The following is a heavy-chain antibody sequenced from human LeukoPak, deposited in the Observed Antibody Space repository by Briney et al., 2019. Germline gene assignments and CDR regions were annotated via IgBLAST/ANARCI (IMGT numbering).Heavy chain of an antibody. V-gene: IGHV3-11*04. CDR2: ISSSGSTI. D-gene: IGHD3-10*01. Sequence: GGSLRLSCAASGFTFSDYYMSWIRQAPGKGLEWLSYISSSGSTIYYADSVKGRFTMSRDNAKNSLYLQMNSLRAEDTAVYYCTRAYDSGTYSGFDYWGQGTLVTVTS. J-gene: IGHJ4*02. CDR1: GFTFSDYY. CDR3: TRAYDSGTYSGFDY.